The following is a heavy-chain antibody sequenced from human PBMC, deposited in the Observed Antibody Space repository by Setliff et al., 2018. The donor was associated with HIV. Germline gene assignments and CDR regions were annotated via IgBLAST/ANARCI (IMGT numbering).Heavy chain of an antibody. D-gene: IGHD6-13*01. CDR3: ARGVAAAGTDY. CDR1: GFTFSSYV. J-gene: IGHJ4*02. Sequence: GGSLRLSCAASGFTFSSYVMHWVRQAPGKGLEWVALTWYDGRTTYYADSVKGRFTISRDNAKSSLYLQMNSLRAEDTAVYYCARGVAAAGTDYWGQGTLVTVSS. CDR2: TWYDGRTT. V-gene: IGHV3-33*08.